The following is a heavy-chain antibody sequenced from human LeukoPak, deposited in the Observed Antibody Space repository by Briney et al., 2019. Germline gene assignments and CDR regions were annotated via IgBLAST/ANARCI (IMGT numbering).Heavy chain of an antibody. CDR2: TSWNSGSL. CDR1: GFTFYDYA. J-gene: IGHJ4*02. V-gene: IGHV3-9*01. Sequence: GSSLRLSCAASGFTFYDYAMLWVRHAPGKGLEWVSGTSWNSGSLGYADSVKGRFTISRDNDKNSLYLQMSSLRAEDTALYYCAKDMSAYYYDSSGYPFDNWGQGTLVTVSS. D-gene: IGHD3-22*01. CDR3: AKDMSAYYYDSSGYPFDN.